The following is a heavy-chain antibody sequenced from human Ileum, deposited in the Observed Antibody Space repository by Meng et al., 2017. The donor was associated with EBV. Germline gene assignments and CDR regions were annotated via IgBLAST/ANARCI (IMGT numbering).Heavy chain of an antibody. CDR3: GRDQGRELINH. J-gene: IGHJ4*02. Sequence: QVQLQESGAGLVKPAGTLSLTCTVYGDSISSDFWWSWLRQPPGKGLEWIGEVYHRGDTHYNPSLKSRVDISVDKSKNQFYLSMFSATAADTAVYYCGRDQGRELINHWGQGTLVTVSS. CDR2: VYHRGDT. CDR1: GDSISSDFW. D-gene: IGHD1-7*01. V-gene: IGHV4-4*02.